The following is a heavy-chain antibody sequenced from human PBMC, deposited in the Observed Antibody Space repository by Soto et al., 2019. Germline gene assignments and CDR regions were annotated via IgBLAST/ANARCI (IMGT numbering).Heavy chain of an antibody. CDR1: GFTFDDYA. D-gene: IGHD2-15*01. V-gene: IGHV3-9*01. J-gene: IGHJ6*02. CDR3: AKVSYSLYYYYGMDV. Sequence: SLSLSCAASGFTFDDYAMHWVRQAPGKGLEWVSGISWNSGSIGYADSVKGRFTISRDNAKNSLYLQMNSLRAEDTALYYCAKVSYSLYYYYGMDVWGQGTTVTV. CDR2: ISWNSGSI.